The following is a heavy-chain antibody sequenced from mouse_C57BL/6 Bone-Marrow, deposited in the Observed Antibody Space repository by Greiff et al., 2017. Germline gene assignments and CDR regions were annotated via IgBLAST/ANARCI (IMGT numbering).Heavy chain of an antibody. V-gene: IGHV1-54*01. D-gene: IGHD2-3*01. CDR2: INPGSGGT. CDR1: GYAFTNYL. CDR3: ARWTYDNYWYFDV. J-gene: IGHJ1*03. Sequence: QVHVKQSGAELVRPGTSVKVSCKASGYAFTNYLIEWVKQRPGQGLEWIGVINPGSGGTNYNEKFKGKATLTADKSSSTAYMQLSSLTSEDSAVYFCARWTYDNYWYFDVWGTGTTVTVSS.